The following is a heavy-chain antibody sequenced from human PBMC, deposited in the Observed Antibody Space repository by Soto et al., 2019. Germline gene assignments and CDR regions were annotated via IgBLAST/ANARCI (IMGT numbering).Heavy chain of an antibody. V-gene: IGHV4-30-2*01. CDR1: GGSISSGGYS. Sequence: QLQLQESGSGLVKPSQTLSLTCAVSGGSISSGGYSWSWIRQPPGKGLEWIGYIYHSGSTYYNPSLKSQVTLSADRSKNQFSLKLISVTAADTAVYYCGKLTVPGACDIWGQGTMVTVSS. CDR3: GKLTVPGACDI. CDR2: IYHSGST. D-gene: IGHD4-17*01. J-gene: IGHJ3*02.